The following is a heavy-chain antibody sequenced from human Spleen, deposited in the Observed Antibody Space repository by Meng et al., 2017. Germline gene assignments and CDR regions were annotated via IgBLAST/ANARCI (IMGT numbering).Heavy chain of an antibody. CDR2: IYPGDSDT. CDR3: AGMYDYGGNSGAFDI. D-gene: IGHD4-23*01. CDR1: GYSFTSYW. J-gene: IGHJ3*02. V-gene: IGHV5-51*01. Sequence: GESLKISCKGSGYSFTSYWIGWVRQMPGKGLEWMGIIYPGDSDTRYSPSFQGQVTISADKSISTAYLQWSSLKASDTAMYYCAGMYDYGGNSGAFDIWGQGTMVTVSS.